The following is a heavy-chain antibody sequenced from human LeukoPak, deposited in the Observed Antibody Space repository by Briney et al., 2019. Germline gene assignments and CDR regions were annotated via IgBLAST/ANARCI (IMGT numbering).Heavy chain of an antibody. Sequence: GGSLRLACAASGFTFSSFWMSWVSQAPGKGLEWVANIKLDGSEKHFVDSVKGRFTISRDNAKNSLYLQMNSLRAEDTALYYCTRVPAQSRPLLYLYFDYWGQGTLVTVSS. CDR1: GFTFSSFW. CDR2: IKLDGSEK. V-gene: IGHV3-7*01. J-gene: IGHJ4*02. D-gene: IGHD2-2*02. CDR3: TRVPAQSRPLLYLYFDY.